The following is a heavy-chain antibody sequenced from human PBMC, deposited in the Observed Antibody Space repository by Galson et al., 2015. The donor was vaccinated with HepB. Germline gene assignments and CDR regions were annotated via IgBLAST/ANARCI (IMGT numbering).Heavy chain of an antibody. J-gene: IGHJ4*02. D-gene: IGHD6-19*01. Sequence: SVKVSCKASGYTFTGYYMHWVRQAPGQGLEWMGWINPNSGGTNYAQKFQGRVTMTRDTSISTAYMELSRLRSDDTAVYYCARGAVAGTGGTYYFDYWGQGTLVTVSS. CDR3: ARGAVAGTGGTYYFDY. CDR2: INPNSGGT. CDR1: GYTFTGYY. V-gene: IGHV1-2*02.